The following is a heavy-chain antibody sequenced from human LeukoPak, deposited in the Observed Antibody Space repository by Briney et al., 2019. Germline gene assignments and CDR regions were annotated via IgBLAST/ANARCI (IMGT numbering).Heavy chain of an antibody. J-gene: IGHJ4*02. CDR2: MYYSGST. V-gene: IGHV4-61*01. CDR1: GGSVSSGSYY. Sequence: SETLSLTCTVSGGSVSSGSYYWSWIRQPPGKGLEWIGYMYYSGSTNYNPSLKSRVTISVDTSKNQFSLKLSSVTAADTAVYYCARDRGGYSSSIYIDYWGQGTLVTVSS. D-gene: IGHD6-6*01. CDR3: ARDRGGYSSSIYIDY.